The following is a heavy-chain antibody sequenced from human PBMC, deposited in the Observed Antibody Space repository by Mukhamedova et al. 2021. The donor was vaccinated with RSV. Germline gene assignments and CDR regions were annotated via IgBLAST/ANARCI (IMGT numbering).Heavy chain of an antibody. V-gene: IGHV3-7*01. CDR3: ARVAYSSSQADY. J-gene: IGHJ4*02. CDR2: IKYDGSEK. D-gene: IGHD6-13*01. Sequence: VRQAPGKGLEWVANIKYDGSEKHYVDSVKGRFTISRDNARNSVYLQMNDLRGEDTALYYCARVAYSSSQADYWGQGTLVTGSS.